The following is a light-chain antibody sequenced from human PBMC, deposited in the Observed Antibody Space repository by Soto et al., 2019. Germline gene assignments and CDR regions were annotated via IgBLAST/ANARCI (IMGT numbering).Light chain of an antibody. V-gene: IGKV1-33*01. CDR1: QDISNY. CDR3: QQYDNLPLS. Sequence: DIQMTQSPSSLSASVGDRVTITSQASQDISNYLNWYQQKPGKVPKLVISDASNLETGAPSRFSGSGSGTDFTFTISSLQPEDIGTYFCQQYDNLPLSFGPGTKVDIK. J-gene: IGKJ3*01. CDR2: DAS.